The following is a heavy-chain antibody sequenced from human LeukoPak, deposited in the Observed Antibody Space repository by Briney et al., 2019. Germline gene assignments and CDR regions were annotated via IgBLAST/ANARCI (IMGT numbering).Heavy chain of an antibody. CDR3: AREYQYQLLNAFDI. CDR1: GYTFTGYY. CDR2: MNPNSGGT. D-gene: IGHD2-2*01. V-gene: IGHV1-2*02. J-gene: IGHJ3*02. Sequence: ASVKVSCEASGYTFTGYYMHWVRQAPGQGLEWMGWMNPNSGGTNYAQEFQGRVTMTRDTSISTAYMELSRLRSDDTAVYYCAREYQYQLLNAFDIWGQGTMVTVSS.